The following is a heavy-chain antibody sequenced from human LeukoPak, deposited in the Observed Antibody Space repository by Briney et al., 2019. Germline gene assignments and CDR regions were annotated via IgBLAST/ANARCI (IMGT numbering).Heavy chain of an antibody. J-gene: IGHJ4*02. D-gene: IGHD3-16*02. Sequence: ASVKVSCKASGYSFTTYAMNWLRQAPGQGLEWMGWINPNTGNPTYAPGFAGRFVFSLDTSVSTAYLQISGLKADDTAVYYCARAYQPLGGLSLPDYWGQGTLVSVSS. CDR3: ARAYQPLGGLSLPDY. CDR1: GYSFTTYA. CDR2: INPNTGNP. V-gene: IGHV7-4-1*02.